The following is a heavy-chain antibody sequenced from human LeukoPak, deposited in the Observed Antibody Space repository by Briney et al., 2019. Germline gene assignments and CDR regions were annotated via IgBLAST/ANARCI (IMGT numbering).Heavy chain of an antibody. CDR3: ARDRLNEQQLVYKPAHYYYYYGMDV. Sequence: GRSLRLSCAASGFTFSSYGMHWVRQAPGKGLEWVAVIWYDGSNKYYADSVKGRFTISRDNSKNTLNLQMNSLRAEDTAVYYCARDRLNEQQLVYKPAHYYYYYGMDVWGQGTTVTVSS. V-gene: IGHV3-33*01. D-gene: IGHD6-6*01. CDR2: IWYDGSNK. J-gene: IGHJ6*02. CDR1: GFTFSSYG.